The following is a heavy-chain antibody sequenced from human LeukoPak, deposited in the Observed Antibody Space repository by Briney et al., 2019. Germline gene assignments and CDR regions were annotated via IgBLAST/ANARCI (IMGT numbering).Heavy chain of an antibody. CDR3: ARQHRSRGVPVSPFDY. J-gene: IGHJ4*02. V-gene: IGHV3-23*01. Sequence: GGSLRLSCAASGFTFSSYAMSWVRQAPGKGLEWVSAISGSGGSTYYADSVKGRFTISRDNSKNTLYLQMNSLRAEDTAVYYCARQHRSRGVPVSPFDYWGQGTLVTVSS. CDR2: ISGSGGST. D-gene: IGHD3-10*01. CDR1: GFTFSSYA.